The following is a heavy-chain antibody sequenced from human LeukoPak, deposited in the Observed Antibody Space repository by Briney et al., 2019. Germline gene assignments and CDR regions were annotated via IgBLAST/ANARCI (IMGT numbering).Heavy chain of an antibody. CDR3: ARDAY. Sequence: SETLSLTCTVSGVSIGSHYWSWIRQSPGKGLEWIGCVYNSGTTVYNPSLTGRVTISVDTSKNQYSLNLRSVTAADAAVYYCARDAYWGQGILVTDSS. V-gene: IGHV4-59*11. J-gene: IGHJ4*02. CDR2: VYNSGTT. CDR1: GVSIGSHY.